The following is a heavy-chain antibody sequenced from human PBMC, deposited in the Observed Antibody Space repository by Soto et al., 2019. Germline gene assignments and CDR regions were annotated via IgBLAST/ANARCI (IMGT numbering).Heavy chain of an antibody. D-gene: IGHD3-22*01. Sequence: SETLSLTCTVSGGSINSYYWSWIRQPPGKGLEWIGFIFYSGSTNYNPSLKSRVTISIDTSKNQFSLKVSSVTAADTAVYYCARANYFESSGPFDYWGPGTLVTVSS. J-gene: IGHJ4*02. CDR3: ARANYFESSGPFDY. CDR2: IFYSGST. CDR1: GGSINSYY. V-gene: IGHV4-59*12.